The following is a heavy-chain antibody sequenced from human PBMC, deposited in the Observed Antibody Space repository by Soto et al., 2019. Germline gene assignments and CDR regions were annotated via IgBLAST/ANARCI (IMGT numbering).Heavy chain of an antibody. CDR1: GFTFSSYG. V-gene: IGHV3-30*03. J-gene: IGHJ5*02. CDR3: ARDRLGLPAPLGWFDP. CDR2: ISYDGSNK. Sequence: GGSLRLSCAASGFTFSSYGMHWVRQAPGKGLEWVAVISYDGSNKYYADSVKGRFTVSRDNSKNTLYLQMNSLRAEDTAVYYCARDRLGLPAPLGWFDPWGQGTLVTVSS. D-gene: IGHD2-2*01.